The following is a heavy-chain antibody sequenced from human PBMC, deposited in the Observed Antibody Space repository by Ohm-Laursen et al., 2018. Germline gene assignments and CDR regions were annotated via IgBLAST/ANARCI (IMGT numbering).Heavy chain of an antibody. V-gene: IGHV3-23*01. CDR3: EGKGPQQLY. Sequence: SLRLSCSAPGFTFTSYAMTWVRQAPGKGLEWVSAITVNGDNTFYADSVKGRFTISRDNSKNTLYLQMNSLTAEDTAAYYCEGKGPQQLYWGQGTLVTVSS. D-gene: IGHD6-13*01. CDR2: ITVNGDNT. CDR1: GFTFTSYA. J-gene: IGHJ4*02.